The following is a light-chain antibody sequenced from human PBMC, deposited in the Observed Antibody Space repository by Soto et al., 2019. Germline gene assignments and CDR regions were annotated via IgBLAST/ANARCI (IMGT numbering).Light chain of an antibody. J-gene: IGLJ1*01. CDR1: SSNIGAGYD. CDR2: GNS. V-gene: IGLV1-40*01. CDR3: QSSDSSLSALYV. Sequence: QSVLTQPPSVSGAPGQRVTISCTGSSSNIGAGYDVHWYQQLPGTAPKLLIYGNSNRPSGVPDRFSGSKSGTSASLAITGLQAEDEADYYCQSSDSSLSALYVLGNGTKVTVL.